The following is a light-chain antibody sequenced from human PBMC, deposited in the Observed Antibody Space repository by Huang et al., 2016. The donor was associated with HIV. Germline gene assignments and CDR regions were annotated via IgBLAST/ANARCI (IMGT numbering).Light chain of an antibody. CDR2: GAS. CDR1: QSVSSN. Sequence: ETVMTQSPAILSGSPGERATLSCRASQSVSSNVAWYQQKPGQAPWRLMYGASTRASGRPPRFSGSGSGAEFTLTISGLQSEDVAIYYCQQYKNWPPRYTFGQGTKLEIK. V-gene: IGKV3-15*01. J-gene: IGKJ2*01. CDR3: QQYKNWPPRYT.